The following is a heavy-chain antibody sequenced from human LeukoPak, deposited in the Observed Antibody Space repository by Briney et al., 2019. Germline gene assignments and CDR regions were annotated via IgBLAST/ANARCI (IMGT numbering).Heavy chain of an antibody. CDR1: GFTFSSYD. J-gene: IGHJ4*02. CDR3: ARGYCSGGSCQYYFDY. D-gene: IGHD2-15*01. Sequence: GGSLRLSCAASGFTFSSYDMHWVRQATGKGLEWVSAIGTAGDTYYPGSVKGRFTTSRENAKNSLYLQMNSLRAGDTAVYYCARGYCSGGSCQYYFDYWGQGTLVTVSS. V-gene: IGHV3-13*01. CDR2: IGTAGDT.